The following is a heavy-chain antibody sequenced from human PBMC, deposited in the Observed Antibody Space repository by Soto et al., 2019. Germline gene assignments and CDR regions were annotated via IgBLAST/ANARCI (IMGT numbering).Heavy chain of an antibody. Sequence: PGGSLRLSCAASGFTFSSYEMNWVRQAPGKGLEWVSYISSSGSTIYYADSVKGRFTISRDNAKNSLYLQMNSLRAEDTAVYYCARVGVVGPRDYYYCMDVWGQGTTVTVSS. CDR3: ARVGVVGPRDYYYCMDV. CDR2: ISSSGSTI. J-gene: IGHJ6*02. CDR1: GFTFSSYE. D-gene: IGHD1-26*01. V-gene: IGHV3-48*03.